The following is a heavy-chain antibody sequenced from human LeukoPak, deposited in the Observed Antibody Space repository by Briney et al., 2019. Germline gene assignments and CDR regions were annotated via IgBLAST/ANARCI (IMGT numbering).Heavy chain of an antibody. J-gene: IGHJ6*03. CDR1: GGSISSHR. Sequence: SETLSLTCTVSGGSISSHRWSWIRQSPGKGLEWIGYIYYSGSTNYNPSLNSRVTISVDTSKKQFSLKLSSVTAADTAVYYCARGVVTTVSYYMDVWGKGTTVTVSS. D-gene: IGHD4-11*01. CDR2: IYYSGST. V-gene: IGHV4-59*11. CDR3: ARGVVTTVSYYMDV.